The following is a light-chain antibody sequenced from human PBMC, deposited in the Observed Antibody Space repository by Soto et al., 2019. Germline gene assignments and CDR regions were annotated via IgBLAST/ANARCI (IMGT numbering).Light chain of an antibody. V-gene: IGKV3-20*01. CDR2: GAS. CDR3: QQCGSSPIT. CDR1: QSVIRTY. Sequence: EIVLTQSPGTLSLSPGERATLSSRASQSVIRTYLAWYQQKPGQAPRXXIYGASSRETGIPDRFSGSGAGTEFTLTISRLEPEDFAVYYCQQCGSSPITFGQGTRLEI. J-gene: IGKJ5*01.